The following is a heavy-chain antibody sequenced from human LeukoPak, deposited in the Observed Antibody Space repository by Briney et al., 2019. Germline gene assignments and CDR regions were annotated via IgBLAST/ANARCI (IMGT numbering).Heavy chain of an antibody. J-gene: IGHJ4*02. V-gene: IGHV3-21*01. CDR2: ISSSSSYI. D-gene: IGHD3-22*01. Sequence: GGSLRLSCAASGFTFSTYGMNWARQAPGKGLEWVSFISSSSSYIYYADSVKGRFTISRDNAKNSLYLQMNSLRAEDTAVYYCARDLSGYSDSSGWSDYWGQGTLVTVSS. CDR3: ARDLSGYSDSSGWSDY. CDR1: GFTFSTYG.